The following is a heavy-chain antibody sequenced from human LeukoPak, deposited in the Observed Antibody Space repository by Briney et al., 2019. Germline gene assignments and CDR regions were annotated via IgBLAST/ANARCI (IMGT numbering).Heavy chain of an antibody. V-gene: IGHV1-69*13. CDR2: IIPIFGTA. Sequence: GASVKVSYKASGGTFSSYAISWVRQAPGQGLEWMGGIIPIFGTANYAQKFQGRVTITADESTSTAYMELSSLRSEDTAVYYCARGRYGMGGYFKYYFDYWGQGTLVTVSS. CDR1: GGTFSSYA. J-gene: IGHJ4*02. CDR3: ARGRYGMGGYFKYYFDY. D-gene: IGHD3-22*01.